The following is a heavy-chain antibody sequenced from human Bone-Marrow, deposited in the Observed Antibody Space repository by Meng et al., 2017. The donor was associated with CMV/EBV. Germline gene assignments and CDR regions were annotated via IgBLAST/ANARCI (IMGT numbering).Heavy chain of an antibody. V-gene: IGHV1-2*02. D-gene: IGHD3-22*01. J-gene: IGHJ5*02. CDR3: ARGTTNYYDSSGYTT. CDR2: INPNSSGT. Sequence: SGYTFTGYYMHWVRQAPGQGLEWMGWINPNSSGTNYAQKFQGRVTMTRDTSISTAYMELSRLRSDDTAVYYCARGTTNYYDSSGYTTWGQGTLVTVSS. CDR1: GYTFTGYY.